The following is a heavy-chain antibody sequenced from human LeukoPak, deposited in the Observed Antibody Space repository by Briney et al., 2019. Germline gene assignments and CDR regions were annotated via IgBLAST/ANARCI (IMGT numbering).Heavy chain of an antibody. CDR1: GYTFTNYA. J-gene: IGHJ4*02. CDR3: ARGPIAAVAFFDY. D-gene: IGHD6-13*01. CDR2: INAGTGDT. V-gene: IGHV1-3*01. Sequence: GASVKVSCEASGYTFTNYAIHWVRQAPGQRPEWMGWINAGTGDTRYLQRFQGRVTISRDTSASAVYMELSSLTYEDTAVFYCARGPIAAVAFFDYWGQGTLVSVSA.